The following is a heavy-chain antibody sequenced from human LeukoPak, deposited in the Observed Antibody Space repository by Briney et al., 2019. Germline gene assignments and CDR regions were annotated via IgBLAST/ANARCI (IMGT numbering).Heavy chain of an antibody. V-gene: IGHV4-38-2*02. Sequence: SETLSLTCTVSGYSISSGYYWGWIRQPPGEGLEWIGSIYHSGSTYNNPPLKSRVTISVDTSKNQFSLKLSSVTAADTAVYYCARARYCSGGSCYFDYWGQGTLVTVSS. CDR1: GYSISSGYY. J-gene: IGHJ4*02. CDR3: ARARYCSGGSCYFDY. CDR2: IYHSGST. D-gene: IGHD2-15*01.